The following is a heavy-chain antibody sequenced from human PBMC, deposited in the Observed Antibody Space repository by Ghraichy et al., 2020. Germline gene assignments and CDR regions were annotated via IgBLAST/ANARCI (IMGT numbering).Heavy chain of an antibody. D-gene: IGHD6-13*01. CDR3: ARIKRGATGTLDY. J-gene: IGHJ4*02. CDR2: IYYSGNT. V-gene: IGHV4-59*01. CDR1: GGSISSYY. Sequence: SETLSLTCTVSGGSISSYYWSWIRQPPGKGLEWIGYIYYSGNTNYTPSLKSRVTISIDTSSNQFSLNLRSVTAADTAVYYCARIKRGATGTLDYWGQGTLVTVSS.